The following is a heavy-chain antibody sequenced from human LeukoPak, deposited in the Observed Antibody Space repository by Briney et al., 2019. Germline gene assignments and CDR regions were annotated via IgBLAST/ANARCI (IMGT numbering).Heavy chain of an antibody. CDR1: GFTFSSYW. V-gene: IGHV3-7*01. CDR2: IKRDGSEK. CDR3: ASSGYYEGFDY. J-gene: IGHJ4*02. D-gene: IGHD3-22*01. Sequence: GGSLRLSCAASGFTFSSYWMSWVRQAPGKGLEWVANIKRDGSEKYYVDSVKGRFTISRDNAKNSLYLQMNSLRAEDTAVYYCASSGYYEGFDYWGQGTLVTVSS.